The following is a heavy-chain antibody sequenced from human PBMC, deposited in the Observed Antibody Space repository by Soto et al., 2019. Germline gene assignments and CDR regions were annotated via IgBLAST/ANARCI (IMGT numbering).Heavy chain of an antibody. V-gene: IGHV1-69*13. CDR3: ARDASPLSSIAARPLAAFDI. CDR2: IIPIFGTA. J-gene: IGHJ3*02. D-gene: IGHD6-6*01. CDR1: GGTFSSYA. Sequence: SVKVSCKASGGTFSSYAISWVRQAPGQGLEWMGGIIPIFGTANYAQKFQGRVTITADESTSTAYMELSSLRSEDTAVYYCARDASPLSSIAARPLAAFDIWGQGTMVTVSS.